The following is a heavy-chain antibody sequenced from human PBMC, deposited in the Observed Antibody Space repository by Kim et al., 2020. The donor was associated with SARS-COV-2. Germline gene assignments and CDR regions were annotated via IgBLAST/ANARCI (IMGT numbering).Heavy chain of an antibody. Sequence: SVKVSCKASGGTFSNYAINWVRQAPGQGLEWMGGITPMFGTINYAQNFQGRVTITADESTSTAYMELSSLRSEDTAVYYCARKALPGRTVGNPNKYYAMDVWGQGTMVTVSS. CDR1: GGTFSNYA. D-gene: IGHD1-1*01. CDR2: ITPMFGTI. J-gene: IGHJ6*02. V-gene: IGHV1-69*13. CDR3: ARKALPGRTVGNPNKYYAMDV.